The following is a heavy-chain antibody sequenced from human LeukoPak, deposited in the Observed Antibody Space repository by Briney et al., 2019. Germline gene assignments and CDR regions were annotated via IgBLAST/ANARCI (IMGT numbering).Heavy chain of an antibody. CDR3: ARDGKRHSPNWGITIAYYYYGMDV. Sequence: SETLSLTCTVSGGSISSYYWSCIRQPAGKGLEWIGRIYTSGSTNYNPSLKSRVTMSVDTSKNQFSLKLSSVTAADTAVYYCARDGKRHSPNWGITIAYYYYGMDVWGQGTTVTVSS. CDR2: IYTSGST. V-gene: IGHV4-4*07. D-gene: IGHD3-10*01. CDR1: GGSISSYY. J-gene: IGHJ6*02.